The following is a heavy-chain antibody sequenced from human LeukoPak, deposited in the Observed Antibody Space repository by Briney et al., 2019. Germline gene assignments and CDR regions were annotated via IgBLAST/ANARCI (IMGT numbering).Heavy chain of an antibody. Sequence: SETLSLTCTVSGGSISSSSYYWGWIRQPPGKGLEWIGSIYYSGSTNYNPSLKSRVTISVDTSKNQFSLKLSSVTAADTAVYYCARDLWGYGSGSGHGAFDIWGQGTMVTVSS. J-gene: IGHJ3*02. CDR2: IYYSGST. CDR1: GGSISSSSYY. V-gene: IGHV4-39*07. D-gene: IGHD3-10*01. CDR3: ARDLWGYGSGSGHGAFDI.